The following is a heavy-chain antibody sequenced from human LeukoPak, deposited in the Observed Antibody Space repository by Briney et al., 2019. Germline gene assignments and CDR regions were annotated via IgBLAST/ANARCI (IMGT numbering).Heavy chain of an antibody. J-gene: IGHJ5*02. Sequence: PSETLSLTCTVSGGSISSYYWSWIRQPPGKGLEWIGSIYYSGSTYYNPSLKSRVTISVDTSKNQFSLKLSSVTAADTAVYYCAKDSSGYYWFDPWGQGTLVTVSS. CDR1: GGSISSYY. D-gene: IGHD3-22*01. CDR2: IYYSGST. CDR3: AKDSSGYYWFDP. V-gene: IGHV4-59*05.